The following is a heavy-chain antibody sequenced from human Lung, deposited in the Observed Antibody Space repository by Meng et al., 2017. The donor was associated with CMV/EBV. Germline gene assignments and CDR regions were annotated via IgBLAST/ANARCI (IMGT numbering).Heavy chain of an antibody. CDR1: GYTFTSYG. D-gene: IGHD3-3*01. J-gene: IGHJ6*02. CDR3: ARDPIPVLRFLEWNYYYYGMDV. CDR2: ISAYNGNT. V-gene: IGHV1-18*01. Sequence: ASVXVSCKASGYTFTSYGISWVRQAPGQGLEWMGWISAYNGNTNYAQKLQGRVTMTTDTSTSTAYMELRSLRSDDTAVYYCARDPIPVLRFLEWNYYYYGMDVWXQGTXVTVSS.